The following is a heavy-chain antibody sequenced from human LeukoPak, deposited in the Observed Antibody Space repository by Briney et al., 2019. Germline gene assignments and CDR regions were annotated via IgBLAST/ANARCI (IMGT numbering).Heavy chain of an antibody. CDR2: INPSGGST. Sequence: ASVKVSCKASGYTFTSYYIHWVRQAPGQGLEWMGIINPSGGSTSYAQKFQGRVTMTRDMSTSTVYMELSSLRSEDTAVYYCARPRNTMTLDYWGQGTLVTVSS. D-gene: IGHD3-22*01. CDR3: ARPRNTMTLDY. V-gene: IGHV1-46*01. J-gene: IGHJ4*02. CDR1: GYTFTSYY.